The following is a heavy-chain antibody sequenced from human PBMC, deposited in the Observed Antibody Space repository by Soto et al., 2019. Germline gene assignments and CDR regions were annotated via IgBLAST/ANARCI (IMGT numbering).Heavy chain of an antibody. Sequence: SVEVSFKASGGTFSSYALSCVRQAPGQGLEWMGGIIPIFGTANYAQKFQGRVTITADKSTSTAYMELSSLRSEDTAVYYCTGAVAGTGHYYYYGMDVWGQGTTVTVSS. D-gene: IGHD6-19*01. J-gene: IGHJ6*02. CDR1: GGTFSSYA. CDR3: TGAVAGTGHYYYYGMDV. CDR2: IIPIFGTA. V-gene: IGHV1-69*06.